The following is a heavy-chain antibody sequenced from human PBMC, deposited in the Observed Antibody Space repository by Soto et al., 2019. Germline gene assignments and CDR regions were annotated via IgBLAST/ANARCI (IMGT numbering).Heavy chain of an antibody. CDR3: DNHAIFNSGVCNAS. Sequence: SVKVSCKDSGGSFSTLAIRWVRQARGQGLEWMGGIIPIFGTVNYAEKFRDRVTITADKSTTTVYMELSSLRSEDTAVYYCDNHAIFNSGVCNASWGQGTVVTVSS. D-gene: IGHD2-21*02. J-gene: IGHJ5*02. CDR2: IIPIFGTV. CDR1: GGSFSTLA. V-gene: IGHV1-69*06.